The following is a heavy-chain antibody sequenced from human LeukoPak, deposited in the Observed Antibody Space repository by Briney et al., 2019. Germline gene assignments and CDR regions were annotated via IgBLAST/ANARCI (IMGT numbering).Heavy chain of an antibody. Sequence: GRSLRLSCAASGFTFSSYGMNWVRQAPGKGLEWVSSISTSSTYIYYADSVKGRFTISRDNAKNSLYLQMNSLRAEDTAVYYCARDPPFIIGTTFFDYWGQGTLVTVSS. D-gene: IGHD1-20*01. J-gene: IGHJ4*02. CDR3: ARDPPFIIGTTFFDY. CDR1: GFTFSSYG. V-gene: IGHV3-21*01. CDR2: ISTSSTYI.